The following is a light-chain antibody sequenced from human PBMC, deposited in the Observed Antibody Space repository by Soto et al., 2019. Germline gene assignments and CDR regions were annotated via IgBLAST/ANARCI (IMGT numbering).Light chain of an antibody. Sequence: QSVLPQPPSASGTPGQRVTISCSGSRSSIGSNAVNWYQHIPGTAPKLLIYSSNQRPSGVPDRFSGSKSGTSASLAISVLQSEDEADYYCAAWDGSLRTVLFGGVPKLTVL. V-gene: IGLV1-44*01. CDR1: RSSIGSNA. CDR2: SSN. J-gene: IGLJ2*01. CDR3: AAWDGSLRTVL.